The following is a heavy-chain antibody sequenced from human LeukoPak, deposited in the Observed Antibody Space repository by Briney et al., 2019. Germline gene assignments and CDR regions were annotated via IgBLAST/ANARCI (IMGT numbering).Heavy chain of an antibody. CDR1: GYSISSGYY. CDR3: ATSGMIVGTKLDY. CDR2: IYHSGST. Sequence: KPSETLSLTCAVSGYSISSGYYWGWIRQPPGKGLEWIGSIYHSGSTYYNPSLKSRVTISVDTSKNQFSLKLSSVTAADTAVYYCATSGMIVGTKLDYWGQGTLVTVSS. D-gene: IGHD3-22*01. J-gene: IGHJ4*02. V-gene: IGHV4-38-2*01.